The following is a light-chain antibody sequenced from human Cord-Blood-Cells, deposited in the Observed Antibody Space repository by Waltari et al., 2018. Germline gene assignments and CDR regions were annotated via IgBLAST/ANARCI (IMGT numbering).Light chain of an antibody. CDR1: SSDVGGYNY. V-gene: IGLV2-14*01. Sequence: QSALTQPASVSGSPGQSITISCTGTSSDVGGYNYVSWYQQHPGKAPKLMIYEVSNRPSGVSNRCSGSESGNTASLTISGLQAEDEADYYCSSYTSSSTLVFGTGTKVTVL. CDR3: SSYTSSSTLV. CDR2: EVS. J-gene: IGLJ1*01.